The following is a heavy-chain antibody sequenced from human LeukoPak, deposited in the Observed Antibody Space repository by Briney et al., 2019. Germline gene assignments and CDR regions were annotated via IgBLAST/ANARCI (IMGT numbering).Heavy chain of an antibody. V-gene: IGHV5-51*01. CDR2: IYPHESNI. CDR3: ARPPSRGYSSSFEY. D-gene: IGHD2-2*03. Sequence: ESLKISCKGSGYSFPTYWIAWVRQMPGKGLEWVGIIYPHESNIRYSPYCQVQVTISADKSISTAYLQWSSLKASDTAMYYCARPPSRGYSSSFEYWGQGTLVTVSS. CDR1: GYSFPTYW. J-gene: IGHJ4*02.